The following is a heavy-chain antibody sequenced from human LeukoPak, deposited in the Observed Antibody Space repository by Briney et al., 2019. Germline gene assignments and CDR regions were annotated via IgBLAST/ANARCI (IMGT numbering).Heavy chain of an antibody. CDR3: ARRYYYDSSGDAFDI. J-gene: IGHJ3*02. D-gene: IGHD3-22*01. CDR1: GGSISSGGYY. V-gene: IGHV4-31*03. CDR2: IYYRGST. Sequence: SETLSLTCTVFGGSISSGGYYWSWIRQHPGKGLEWIGYIYYRGSTYYNPSLKSRVTISVDTSKNQFSLKLSSVTAADTAVYYCARRYYYDSSGDAFDIWGQGTMVTVSS.